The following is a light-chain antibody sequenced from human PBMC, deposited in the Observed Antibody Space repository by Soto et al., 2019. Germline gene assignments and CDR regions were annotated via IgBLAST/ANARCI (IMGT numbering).Light chain of an antibody. J-gene: IGKJ4*01. Sequence: EIVMTQSPATLSVSPGERATLSCRASQSVDSNLAWYQQKPGQAPRLLIFGASTRATGIPARFSGSGSGTDFTLTINSLQSEDFAVYYCQPYNNWPLTFGGGTKVEIK. CDR1: QSVDSN. V-gene: IGKV3D-15*01. CDR2: GAS. CDR3: QPYNNWPLT.